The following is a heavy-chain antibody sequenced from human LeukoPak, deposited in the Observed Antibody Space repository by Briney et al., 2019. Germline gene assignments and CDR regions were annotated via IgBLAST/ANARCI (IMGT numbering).Heavy chain of an antibody. Sequence: PGGSLRLSCAASGFTFSSYAMHWVRQAPGKGLEWVAVISYDGSNKYYADSVKGRFTISRDNSKNTLYLLMNSLRAEDTAVYYCARGERDYGDYVLPDYWGQGTLVTVSS. CDR3: ARGERDYGDYVLPDY. J-gene: IGHJ4*02. V-gene: IGHV3-30*01. CDR1: GFTFSSYA. CDR2: ISYDGSNK. D-gene: IGHD4-17*01.